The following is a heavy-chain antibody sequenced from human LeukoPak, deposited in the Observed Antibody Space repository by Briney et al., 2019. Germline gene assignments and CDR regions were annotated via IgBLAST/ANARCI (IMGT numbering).Heavy chain of an antibody. CDR1: GGTFSSYA. J-gene: IGHJ5*02. CDR2: IIPIFGTA. Sequence: SVKVSCKASGGTFSSYAISWVRQAPGQGLEWMGGIIPIFGTANYAQKFQGRVTITADESTSTAYMELSSLRSEDTAVYYCARALVLGVVIIGFDAWGQVTLVTVSS. V-gene: IGHV1-69*13. D-gene: IGHD3-3*01. CDR3: ARALVLGVVIIGFDA.